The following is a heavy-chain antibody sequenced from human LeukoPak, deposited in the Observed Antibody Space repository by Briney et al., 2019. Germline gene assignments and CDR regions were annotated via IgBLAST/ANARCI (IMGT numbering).Heavy chain of an antibody. D-gene: IGHD3-22*01. CDR1: GYTFTSYY. CDR2: INPSGGST. V-gene: IGHV1-46*01. Sequence: ASVKVSCRASGYTFTSYYMHWVRQAPRQGLEWMGIINPSGGSTSYAQKFQGRVTMTRDTSTSTVYMELSSLRSEDTAVYYCARDLQPYYYDRNPLGYWGQGTLVTVSS. J-gene: IGHJ4*02. CDR3: ARDLQPYYYDRNPLGY.